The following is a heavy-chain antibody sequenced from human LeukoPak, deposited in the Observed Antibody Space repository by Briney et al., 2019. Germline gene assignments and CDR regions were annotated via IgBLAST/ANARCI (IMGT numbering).Heavy chain of an antibody. D-gene: IGHD3-22*01. CDR2: ISYDGSNK. J-gene: IGHJ6*02. Sequence: GGSLRLSCAASGFTFSSYGMHWVRQAPGKGLEWVAVISYDGSNKYYADSVKGRFTISRDNSKNTLYLQMNSLRAEDTAVYYCAKDLSSCYYDSSGYYYGWNYYYGMDVWAQGTAVTVSS. CDR3: AKDLSSCYYDSSGYYYGWNYYYGMDV. V-gene: IGHV3-30*18. CDR1: GFTFSSYG.